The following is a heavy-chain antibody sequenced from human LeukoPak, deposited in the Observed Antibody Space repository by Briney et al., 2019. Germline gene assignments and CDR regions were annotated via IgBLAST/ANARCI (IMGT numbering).Heavy chain of an antibody. V-gene: IGHV1-18*01. Sequence: ASVKVSCKASGYTFTSYGISWVRQAPGQGLEWMGWISAYNGNTNYAQKLQGRVTMTTDTSTSTAYMELRSLRSDDTAVYYCARGQYVLLWFGDDMGAFDIRGQGTMVTVSS. CDR1: GYTFTSYG. CDR2: ISAYNGNT. D-gene: IGHD3-10*01. J-gene: IGHJ3*02. CDR3: ARGQYVLLWFGDDMGAFDI.